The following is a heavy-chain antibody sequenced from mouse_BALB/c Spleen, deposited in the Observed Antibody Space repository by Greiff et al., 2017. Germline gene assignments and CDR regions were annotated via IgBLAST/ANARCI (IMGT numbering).Heavy chain of an antibody. D-gene: IGHD4-1*01. CDR1: GFTFTDYY. Sequence: EVMLVESGGGLVQPGGSLRLSCATSGFTFTDYYMSWVRQPPGKALEWLGFIRNKANGYTTEYSASVKGRFTISRDNAKNTLYLQMSSLKSEDTAMYYCARQLTGTDYYAMDYWGQGTSVTVSS. CDR3: ARQLTGTDYYAMDY. CDR2: IRNKANGYTT. V-gene: IGHV7-3*02. J-gene: IGHJ4*01.